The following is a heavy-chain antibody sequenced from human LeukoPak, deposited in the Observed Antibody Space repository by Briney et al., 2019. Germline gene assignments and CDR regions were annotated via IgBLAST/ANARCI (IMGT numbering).Heavy chain of an antibody. CDR3: ARADQKGYSSSWCYYGMDV. CDR2: INPNSGGT. Sequence: EASVKVSCKASGYTFTGYYMHWVRQAPGQGLEWMGWINPNSGGTNYAQKFQGWVTMTRDTSISTAYMELSRLRSDDTAVYYCARADQKGYSSSWCYYGMDVWGKGTTVTVSS. CDR1: GYTFTGYY. J-gene: IGHJ6*04. V-gene: IGHV1-2*04. D-gene: IGHD6-13*01.